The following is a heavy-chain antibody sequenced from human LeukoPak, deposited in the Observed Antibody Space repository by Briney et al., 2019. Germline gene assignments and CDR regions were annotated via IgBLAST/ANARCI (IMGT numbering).Heavy chain of an antibody. CDR1: GFTFSSDS. CDR3: ARGRVTYYFDY. D-gene: IGHD2-21*02. CDR2: IRSRDSTI. J-gene: IGHJ4*02. Sequence: PGGSLRLSCAPSGFTFSSDSMNWVRQAPGKGLEWISYIRSRDSTIYYADSVKGRFAISRDSANNSVYLQMNSLRAEDTAMYYCARGRVTYYFDYWGQGTLVTVSS. V-gene: IGHV3-48*01.